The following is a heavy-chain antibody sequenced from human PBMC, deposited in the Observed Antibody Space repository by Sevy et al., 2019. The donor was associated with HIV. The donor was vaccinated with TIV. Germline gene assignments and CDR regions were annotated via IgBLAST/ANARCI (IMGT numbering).Heavy chain of an antibody. CDR3: ARDGLGAIPFDY. CDR2: ISYDGSNK. CDR1: GFTFSSYA. J-gene: IGHJ4*02. Sequence: GGSLRLSCAASGFTFSSYAMHWVRQAPGKGLEWVAVISYDGSNKYYADSMKGRFTISRDNSKNTLYLQMNSLRAEDTAVYYCARDGLGAIPFDYWGQGPLVTVSS. V-gene: IGHV3-30-3*01. D-gene: IGHD1-26*01.